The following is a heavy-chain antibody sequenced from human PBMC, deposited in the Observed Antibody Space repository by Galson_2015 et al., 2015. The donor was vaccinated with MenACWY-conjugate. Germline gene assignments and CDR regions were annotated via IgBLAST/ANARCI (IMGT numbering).Heavy chain of an antibody. CDR1: GFTFDSYR. J-gene: IGHJ4*02. V-gene: IGHV3-7*01. Sequence: SLRLSCVASGFTFDSYRVSWVRQAPGKGLEWVTNINRDGGGTYYASSVKGRFTISEDNAENSLYLQMNSLRAEDTAIYYCARIIHDGLDYWGQGTLVTVSS. CDR3: ARIIHDGLDY. CDR2: INRDGGGT. D-gene: IGHD1-1*01.